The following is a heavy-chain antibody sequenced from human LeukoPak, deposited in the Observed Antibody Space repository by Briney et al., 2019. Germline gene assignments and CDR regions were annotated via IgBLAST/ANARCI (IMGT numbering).Heavy chain of an antibody. D-gene: IGHD2-21*01. CDR1: GFTFSSYA. V-gene: IGHV3-23*01. J-gene: IGHJ4*02. CDR3: AKDVDVELWSDY. CDR2: ISGSGGST. Sequence: HPGGSLRLSCAASGFTFSSYAMSWVRQAPGKGLEWVSAISGSGGSTYYADSVKGRFTISRDNSKNTLYLQMNSLRAEDTAVYCCAKDVDVELWSDYWGQGTLVTVSS.